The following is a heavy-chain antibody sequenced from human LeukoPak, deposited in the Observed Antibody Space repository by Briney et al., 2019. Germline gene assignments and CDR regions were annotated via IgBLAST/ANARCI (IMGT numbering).Heavy chain of an antibody. CDR1: GGSISSYY. CDR3: ARLFVRYCSSTSCEGSPIFDY. V-gene: IGHV4-59*08. J-gene: IGHJ4*02. CDR2: IYYSGST. Sequence: SETLSLTCTVSGGSISSYYWSWIRQPPGKGLEWIGYIYYSGSTNYNPSLKSRVTISVDTSKNQFSLKLSSVTAADTAVYYCARLFVRYCSSTSCEGSPIFDYWGQGTLVTVSS. D-gene: IGHD2-2*01.